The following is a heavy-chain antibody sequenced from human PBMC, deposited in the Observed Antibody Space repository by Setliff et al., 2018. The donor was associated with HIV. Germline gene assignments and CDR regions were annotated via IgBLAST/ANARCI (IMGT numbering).Heavy chain of an antibody. CDR2: INHSGST. D-gene: IGHD5-12*01. CDR3: ARWGAGYNSYDS. J-gene: IGHJ6*02. Sequence: PSETLSLTCAVYGGSFSGYYWSWIRQPPGKGLEWIGEINHSGSTNYNPSLKSRVTISVDTSKNQFSLKLSSVTAADTAVYYCARWGAGYNSYDSWGQGTTVTVSS. CDR1: GGSFSGYY. V-gene: IGHV4-34*01.